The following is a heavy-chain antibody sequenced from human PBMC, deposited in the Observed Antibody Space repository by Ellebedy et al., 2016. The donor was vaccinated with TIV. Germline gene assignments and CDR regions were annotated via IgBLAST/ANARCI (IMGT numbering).Heavy chain of an antibody. Sequence: PGGSLRLSCKASGFTFSTYAMSWVRQTPGKGLEWVAAISGDSGSTDHADFVKGRFTIPRDNSKNTVYLQMNSLRGEDTAVYYCAKDAYSHDSRYFFDYWGQGTLVTVSS. CDR1: GFTFSTYA. J-gene: IGHJ4*02. CDR2: ISGDSGST. CDR3: AKDAYSHDSRYFFDY. D-gene: IGHD3-22*01. V-gene: IGHV3-23*01.